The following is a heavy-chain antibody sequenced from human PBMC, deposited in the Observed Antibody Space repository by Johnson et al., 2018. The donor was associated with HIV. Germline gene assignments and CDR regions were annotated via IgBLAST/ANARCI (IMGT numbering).Heavy chain of an antibody. CDR1: GLTFGDYA. J-gene: IGHJ3*02. CDR2: IRYDGSNK. Sequence: VQVVESGGGLVQPGRSLRLSCTASGLTFGDYAMSWVRQAPGKGLEWVAFIRYDGSNKYYADSVKGRFTISRDNSKNTLYLQMNSLRAEDTAVYYCAGEYYDSSGYYRLFAFDIWGQGTMVTFSS. V-gene: IGHV3-30*02. D-gene: IGHD3-22*01. CDR3: AGEYYDSSGYYRLFAFDI.